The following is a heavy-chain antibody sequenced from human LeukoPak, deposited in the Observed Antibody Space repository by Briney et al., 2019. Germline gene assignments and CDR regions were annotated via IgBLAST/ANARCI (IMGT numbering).Heavy chain of an antibody. CDR1: GFTFSSYG. V-gene: IGHV3-33*01. Sequence: PGRSLRLSCAASGFTFSSYGMHWVRQAPGKGLEWVAVIWYDGSNKYYADSVKGRFTISRDNSKNTLYLQMNSLRAEDTAVYYCARDTPSGYSYGYWGQGTLVTVSS. CDR2: IWYDGSNK. D-gene: IGHD5-18*01. CDR3: ARDTPSGYSYGY. J-gene: IGHJ4*02.